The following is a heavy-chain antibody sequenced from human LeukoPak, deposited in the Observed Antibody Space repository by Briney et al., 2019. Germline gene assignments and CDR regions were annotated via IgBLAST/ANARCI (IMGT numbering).Heavy chain of an antibody. CDR2: INSDGTMT. CDR3: ARVGSTDSPHAFDI. J-gene: IGHJ3*02. D-gene: IGHD3-22*01. CDR1: GFTFSSYW. Sequence: GGSLRLSCAASGFTFSSYWMDWVRHAPGKGLVWVSGINSDGTMTMYAESVKGRFTISRDNAKSTLYLQMNSLRAEDTAVYYCARVGSTDSPHAFDIWGQGTTVTVSS. V-gene: IGHV3-74*03.